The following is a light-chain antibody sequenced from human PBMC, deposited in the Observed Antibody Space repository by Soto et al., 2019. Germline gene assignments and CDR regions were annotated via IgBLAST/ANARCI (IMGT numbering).Light chain of an antibody. Sequence: QSVLTQPASVSGSPGQSITISCTGTSSDVGNYIYVSWFQHHPGKAPKLMIYEVSNRPSGVSNRFSASKSGNTASLTISGLHAPDEPHYYSRSYTNNNTPLLYGTGTKFT. J-gene: IGLJ1*01. CDR2: EVS. CDR3: RSYTNNNTPLL. CDR1: SSDVGNYIY. V-gene: IGLV2-14*01.